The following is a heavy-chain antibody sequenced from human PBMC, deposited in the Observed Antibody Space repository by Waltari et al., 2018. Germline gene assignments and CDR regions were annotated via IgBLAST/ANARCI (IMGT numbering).Heavy chain of an antibody. D-gene: IGHD1-1*01. CDR2: IDGDGTTT. V-gene: IGHV3-74*01. Sequence: EIHLLESGGGLVQPGGSLSLSCTGSGFSLSYFWVPWVRLTPGKGLLGVSRIDGDGTTTTYADSVKGRFTISRDNAKNTVYLDMSSLRVEDTAVYFCTRDWRHMAFDYWGQGTRVTVSS. CDR3: TRDWRHMAFDY. J-gene: IGHJ4*02. CDR1: GFSLSYFW.